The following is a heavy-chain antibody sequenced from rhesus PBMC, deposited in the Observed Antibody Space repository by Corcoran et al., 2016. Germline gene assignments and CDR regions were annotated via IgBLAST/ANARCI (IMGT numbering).Heavy chain of an antibody. D-gene: IGHD3-9*01. CDR1: GGSISSGYYY. Sequence: QVQLQESGPGLVKPSETLSLTCAVSGGSISSGYYYWSWIRQPPGKGLEWIGYISGSSSSTYYNPSLKSRVTSSTDTSKNQFSLKLSSVTAADTAVYYCASEDDYGYYYTAAFDFWGQGLRVTVSS. CDR3: ASEDDYGYYYTAAFDF. J-gene: IGHJ3*01. CDR2: ISGSSSST. V-gene: IGHV4S17*01.